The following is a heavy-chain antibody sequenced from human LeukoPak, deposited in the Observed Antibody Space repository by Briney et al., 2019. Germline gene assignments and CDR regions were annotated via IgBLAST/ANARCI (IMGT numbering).Heavy chain of an antibody. J-gene: IGHJ4*02. V-gene: IGHV3-9*01. D-gene: IGHD3-22*01. CDR3: ARRAGDYSHPYDY. CDR2: LNWNSGGI. Sequence: GRSLRLSCAASGFTFDDYAMHWVRQAPGKGLEWVSGLNWNSGGIVCADSVKGRFTISRDNSKNTVHLQMNSLRAEDTAMYYCARRAGDYSHPYDYWGQGTLVTVSS. CDR1: GFTFDDYA.